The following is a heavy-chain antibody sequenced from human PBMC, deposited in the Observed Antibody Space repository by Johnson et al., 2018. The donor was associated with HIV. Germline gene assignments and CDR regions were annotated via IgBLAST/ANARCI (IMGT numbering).Heavy chain of an antibody. CDR1: GFTFSSYA. CDR3: AKALGIVVVLDAFDI. J-gene: IGHJ3*02. Sequence: QVQLVESGGGVVQPGGSLRLSCAASGFTFSSYAMHWVRQAPGKGLEWVAFIRYDGSNKYYADSVKGRFTISRDNAKNSLYLQMKSLRAEDTALYYCAKALGIVVVLDAFDIWGQGTMVTVSS. D-gene: IGHD3-22*01. CDR2: IRYDGSNK. V-gene: IGHV3-30*02.